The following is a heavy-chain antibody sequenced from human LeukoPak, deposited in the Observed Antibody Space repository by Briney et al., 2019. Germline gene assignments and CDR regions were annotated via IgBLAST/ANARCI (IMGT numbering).Heavy chain of an antibody. CDR2: ISSSGNYI. V-gene: IGHV3-21*01. D-gene: IGHD4-17*01. CDR3: ARDTYTVTTKSYDN. Sequence: PGGSLRLSCAASGFTFSSYSMNWVRQAPGKGLEWVSSISSSGNYILYADSVKGRFTISRDNAKNSLYLQMNSLRAEDTAVYYCARDTYTVTTKSYDNWGQGTLVTVSS. CDR1: GFTFSSYS. J-gene: IGHJ4*02.